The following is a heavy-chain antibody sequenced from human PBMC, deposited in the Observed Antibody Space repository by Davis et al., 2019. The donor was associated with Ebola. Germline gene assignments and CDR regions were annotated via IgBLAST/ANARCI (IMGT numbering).Heavy chain of an antibody. CDR1: GYTFTGYY. CDR3: ARGGGSSKRTMGY. V-gene: IGHV1-2*04. J-gene: IGHJ4*02. CDR2: INPNSGGT. Sequence: ASVTVSCKASGYTFTGYYMHWVRQAPGQGLEWMGWINPNSGGTNYAQKFQGWGTMTRDTSISTAYLELSRLGSDDTAVYYCARGGGSSKRTMGYWGQGTLVTVSS. D-gene: IGHD1-26*01.